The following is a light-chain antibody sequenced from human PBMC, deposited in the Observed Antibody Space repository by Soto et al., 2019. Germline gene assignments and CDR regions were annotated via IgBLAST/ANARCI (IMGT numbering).Light chain of an antibody. CDR2: DDN. Sequence: QSALTQPASVSGSPGQSITLSCTGTYNSVSWYQQHPGKAPKLMIYDDNNRPSGVSNRFSGSKSGNTASLTISGLQAEDEADYYCGSCTSSSTFFGGGTKLTVL. CDR3: GSCTSSSTF. CDR1: YNS. J-gene: IGLJ2*01. V-gene: IGLV2-14*03.